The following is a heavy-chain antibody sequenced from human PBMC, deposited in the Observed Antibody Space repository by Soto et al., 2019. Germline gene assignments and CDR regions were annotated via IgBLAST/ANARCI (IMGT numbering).Heavy chain of an antibody. CDR2: MNPNSGNT. D-gene: IGHD3-22*01. V-gene: IGHV1-8*01. CDR3: AREGDSSGSMFDY. Sequence: ASVKVSCKASGYTFTSYDINWVRQATGQGLEWMGWMNPNSGNTGYAQKFQGRVSMTRNTSISTAYMELSSLRSEDTAVYYCAREGDSSGSMFDYWGQGTLVTVSS. CDR1: GYTFTSYD. J-gene: IGHJ4*02.